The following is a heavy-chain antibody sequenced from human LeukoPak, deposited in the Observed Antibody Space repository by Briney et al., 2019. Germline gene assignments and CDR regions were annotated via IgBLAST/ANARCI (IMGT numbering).Heavy chain of an antibody. CDR3: ARGPARGYYDGSGYDFDY. D-gene: IGHD3-22*01. V-gene: IGHV3-30*02. J-gene: IGHJ4*02. CDR2: IDDDGVNF. CDR1: GFTFRNFG. Sequence: PGGSMRLSCAASGFTFRNFGMHWVRQAPGKGLEWVTFIDDDGVNFYYLNSAKGRFTISRDNSKNTLYLQMSSLQSEDTAVYYCARGPARGYYDGSGYDFDYWGQGTLVTVSS.